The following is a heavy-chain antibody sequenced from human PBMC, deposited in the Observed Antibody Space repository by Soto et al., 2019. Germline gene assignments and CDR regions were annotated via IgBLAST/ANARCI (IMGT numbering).Heavy chain of an antibody. V-gene: IGHV1-18*01. J-gene: IGHJ4*02. Sequence: ASVKVSCKASGYNFINYGITGVREAPGQGLEWMGRISVHNGNTNYAQKLQGRVTMTTDTSTSTAYMELRSLRSDDTAVYYCVRDLDGSGSYYTDYWGPGTLVTVSS. CDR3: VRDLDGSGSYYTDY. CDR1: GYNFINYG. D-gene: IGHD3-10*01. CDR2: ISVHNGNT.